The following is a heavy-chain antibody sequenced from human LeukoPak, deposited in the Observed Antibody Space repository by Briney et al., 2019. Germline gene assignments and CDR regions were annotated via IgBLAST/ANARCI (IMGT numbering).Heavy chain of an antibody. V-gene: IGHV4-31*03. D-gene: IGHD2-2*03. CDR1: GGSISSGGYY. CDR3: ARGYVDIVVVPAALDY. CDR2: IYYSGST. Sequence: SQTLSLTCTVSGGSISSGGYYWSWIRQHPGKGLEWIGYIYYSGSTYYNPSLKSRVTISVDTSKNQFSLKLSSVTAADTAVYYCARGYVDIVVVPAALDYWGQGTLVIVSS. J-gene: IGHJ4*02.